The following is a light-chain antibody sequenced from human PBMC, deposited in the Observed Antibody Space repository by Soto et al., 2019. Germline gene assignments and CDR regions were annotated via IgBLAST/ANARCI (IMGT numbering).Light chain of an antibody. CDR3: HQYYTYPPT. J-gene: IGKJ3*01. V-gene: IGKV1-8*01. Sequence: AIRMTQSPSSFSASTGDRVTITCRASQGISRYLAWYQQKPGKAPNLLIYAASTLHSGVPSRFSGSGSGTDFTLTISCLQSEDFATYYCHQYYTYPPTFGPGTKVDI. CDR2: AAS. CDR1: QGISRY.